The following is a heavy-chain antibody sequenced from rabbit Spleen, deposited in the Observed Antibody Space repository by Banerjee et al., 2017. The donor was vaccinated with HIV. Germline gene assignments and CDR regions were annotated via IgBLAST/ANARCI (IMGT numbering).Heavy chain of an antibody. CDR2: IDTNDGDT. V-gene: IGHV1S45*01. D-gene: IGHD1-1*01. CDR1: GFDISSYW. J-gene: IGHJ2*01. Sequence: QEQLKETGGGLVQPGGSLTLTCTASGFDISSYWMCWVRQAPGKGLEWIACIDTNDGDTDYANWPKGRFTISKTSSTTVTLQVTSLTAADTATYFCARNYVNAFDPWGPGTLVTVS. CDR3: ARNYVNAFDP.